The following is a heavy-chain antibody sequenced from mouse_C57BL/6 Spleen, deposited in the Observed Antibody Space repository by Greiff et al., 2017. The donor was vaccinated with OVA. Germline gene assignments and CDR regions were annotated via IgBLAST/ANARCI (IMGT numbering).Heavy chain of an antibody. V-gene: IGHV1-64*01. J-gene: IGHJ3*01. CDR3: ARRGSSGYDWFAY. Sequence: VQLQQPGAELVKPGASVKLSCKASGYTFTSYWMHWVKQRPGQGLEWIGMIHPNSGSTNYNEKFKSKATLTVDKSSSTAYMQLSSLTSEDSAVYYCARRGSSGYDWFAYWGQGTLVTVSA. CDR1: GYTFTSYW. CDR2: IHPNSGST. D-gene: IGHD3-2*02.